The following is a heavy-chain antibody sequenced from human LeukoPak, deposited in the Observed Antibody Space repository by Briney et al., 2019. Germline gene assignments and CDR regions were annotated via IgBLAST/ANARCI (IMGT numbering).Heavy chain of an antibody. CDR1: GFTFSSYS. CDR2: ISSSSTI. D-gene: IGHD4-17*01. CDR3: SKKGQSEDYGKPG. V-gene: IGHV3-48*01. J-gene: IGHJ4*02. Sequence: PGGSLRLSCAASGFTFSSYSMNWVRQAPGKGLEWVSYISSSSTIYYADSVKGRFTISRDNSKNTLYLQMSSLRADDTAVYYCSKKGQSEDYGKPGWGQGTLVTVSS.